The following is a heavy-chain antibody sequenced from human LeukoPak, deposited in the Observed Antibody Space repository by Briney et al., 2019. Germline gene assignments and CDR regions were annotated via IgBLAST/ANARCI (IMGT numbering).Heavy chain of an antibody. J-gene: IGHJ1*01. CDR3: ATEDHDYGDYGYFQH. CDR1: GFTFSSYE. CDR2: ISSSGSTI. Sequence: PGGSLRLSCAASGFTFSSYEVNWVRQAPGKGLEWVSYISSSGSTIYYADSAKGRFTISRDNAKNSLYLQMNSLRAEDTAVYYCATEDHDYGDYGYFQHWGQGTLVTVSS. D-gene: IGHD4-17*01. V-gene: IGHV3-48*03.